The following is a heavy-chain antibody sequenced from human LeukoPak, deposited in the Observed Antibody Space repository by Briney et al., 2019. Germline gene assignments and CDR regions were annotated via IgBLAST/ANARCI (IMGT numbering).Heavy chain of an antibody. CDR2: ISYDGSNK. Sequence: GGSLRLSCAASGFTFSSYAMHWVRQAPGKGLEWVAVISYDGSNKYYADSVKGRFTISRDNSKNTLYLQMNSLRAEDTAVYYCVSWGWGQGILVTVSS. J-gene: IGHJ4*02. CDR3: VSWG. D-gene: IGHD3-16*01. CDR1: GFTFSSYA. V-gene: IGHV3-30-3*01.